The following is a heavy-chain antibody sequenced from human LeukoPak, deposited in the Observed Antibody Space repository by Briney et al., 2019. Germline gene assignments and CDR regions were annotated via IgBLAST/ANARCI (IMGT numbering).Heavy chain of an antibody. J-gene: IGHJ4*02. CDR2: ISYDGSNK. Sequence: PGGSLRLSCAASGFTFSSYAMHWVRQAPGKGLEWVAVISYDGSNKYYADSVKGRFTISRDNSKNTLYLQMNSLRAEDTAVYYCARDSRVYCSSTSCGPFVAWGQETLVTVSS. CDR3: ARDSRVYCSSTSCGPFVA. V-gene: IGHV3-30-3*01. CDR1: GFTFSSYA. D-gene: IGHD2-2*01.